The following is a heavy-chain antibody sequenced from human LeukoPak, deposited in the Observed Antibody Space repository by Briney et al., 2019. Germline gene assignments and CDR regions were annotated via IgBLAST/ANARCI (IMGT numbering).Heavy chain of an antibody. V-gene: IGHV1-69*05. CDR3: ARDLRLGELSFAFDY. Sequence: SVKVSCKASGGTFSSYAIGWVRQAPGQGLEWMGRIIPIFGTANYAQKFQGRVTITTDESTSTAYMELSSLRSEDTAVYYCARDLRLGELSFAFDYWGQGTLVTVSS. CDR2: IIPIFGTA. CDR1: GGTFSSYA. D-gene: IGHD3-16*02. J-gene: IGHJ4*02.